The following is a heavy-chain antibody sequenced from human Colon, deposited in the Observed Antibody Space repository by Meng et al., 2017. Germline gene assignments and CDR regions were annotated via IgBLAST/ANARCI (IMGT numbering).Heavy chain of an antibody. CDR1: GFTFTGYT. Sequence: QVQVLQSGAEVKKPGASVKLSCKTSGFTFTGYTLHWVRQAPGQSLEWMGWINAADGSTKYSQKFLDRVTITRDTSASTVYMELSSLTSEDTAVYYCARGAITRTATALGWWGQGTLVTVSS. V-gene: IGHV1-3*01. CDR2: INAADGST. D-gene: IGHD6-19*01. J-gene: IGHJ4*02. CDR3: ARGAITRTATALGW.